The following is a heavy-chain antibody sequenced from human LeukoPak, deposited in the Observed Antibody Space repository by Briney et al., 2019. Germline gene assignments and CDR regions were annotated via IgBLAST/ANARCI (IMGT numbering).Heavy chain of an antibody. Sequence: GGSLRLSCAASGFTFSSYWMSWVRQAPGKGLEWVANIKQDGSEKYYVDSVKGRFTISRGNAKNSLYLQMNSLRAEDTAVYYCARHPLVTGNYYYYYYMDVWGKGTTVTVSS. V-gene: IGHV3-7*01. CDR2: IKQDGSEK. CDR3: ARHPLVTGNYYYYYYMDV. J-gene: IGHJ6*03. D-gene: IGHD2-21*02. CDR1: GFTFSSYW.